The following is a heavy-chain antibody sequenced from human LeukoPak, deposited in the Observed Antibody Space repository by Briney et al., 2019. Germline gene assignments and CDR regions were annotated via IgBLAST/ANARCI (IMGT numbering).Heavy chain of an antibody. CDR3: AKDRVRYFDWLLGIDAFDI. V-gene: IGHV3-23*01. Sequence: GGSLRLSCAASGFTFSSYAMSWVRQAPGKGLEWVSAISGSGGSTYYADSVKGRFTISRDNSKNTLYLQMNSLRAEDTAVYYCAKDRVRYFDWLLGIDAFDIWGQGTMVAVSS. J-gene: IGHJ3*02. D-gene: IGHD3-9*01. CDR2: ISGSGGST. CDR1: GFTFSSYA.